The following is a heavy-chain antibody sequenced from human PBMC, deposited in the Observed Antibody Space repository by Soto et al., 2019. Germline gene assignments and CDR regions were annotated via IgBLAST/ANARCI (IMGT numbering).Heavy chain of an antibody. Sequence: QLQLQESGPGLVKPSETLSLTCSVSGGSISGSRNYWGWIRQPPGKGLEWIGHVHYSGRTYYNPSLKSRVTISTDTSKNQFSLKVTSVTAADTAVYYCAARYCTDAVCYYFDYWGQGTLVTVSS. CDR3: AARYCTDAVCYYFDY. J-gene: IGHJ4*02. CDR2: VHYSGRT. D-gene: IGHD2-8*01. CDR1: GGSISGSRNY. V-gene: IGHV4-39*01.